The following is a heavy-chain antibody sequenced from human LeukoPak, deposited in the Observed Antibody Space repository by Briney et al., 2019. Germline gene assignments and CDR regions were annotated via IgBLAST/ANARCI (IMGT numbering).Heavy chain of an antibody. CDR1: GFTFSSYW. CDR3: AKDRGSSWYRMSERFDY. D-gene: IGHD6-13*01. Sequence: PGGSLRLSCAASGFTFSSYWMHWVRQAPGKGLEWVSAISGSGGSTYYADSVKGRFTISRDNSKNTLYLQMNSLRAEDTAVYYCAKDRGSSWYRMSERFDYWGQGTLVTVSS. CDR2: ISGSGGST. J-gene: IGHJ4*02. V-gene: IGHV3-23*01.